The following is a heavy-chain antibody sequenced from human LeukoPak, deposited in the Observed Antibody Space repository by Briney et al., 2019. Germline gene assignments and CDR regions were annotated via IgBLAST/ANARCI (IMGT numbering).Heavy chain of an antibody. J-gene: IGHJ5*02. CDR3: ATVQFSGHGTVDWFDP. V-gene: IGHV1-24*01. Sequence: ASVKVSCKVSGYTLTELSMHWVRQAPGKGLEWMGGFDPEDGETIYAQKFQGRVTMTEDTSTDTAYMELSSLRSEDTAVYYCATVQFSGHGTVDWFDPWGQGTLVTVSS. D-gene: IGHD4-23*01. CDR1: GYTLTELS. CDR2: FDPEDGET.